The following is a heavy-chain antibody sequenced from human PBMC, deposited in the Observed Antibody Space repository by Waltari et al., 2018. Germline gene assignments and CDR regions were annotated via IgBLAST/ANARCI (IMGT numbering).Heavy chain of an antibody. D-gene: IGHD3-10*01. V-gene: IGHV3-30*02. CDR1: GFTFSGYG. Sequence: QVQLVESGGGVVEPGGSLRLSWAASGFTFSGYGMHWVRQAPGKGLEWVAFIRYDGSNKYYADSMKGRFTISRDNSKNTLYLQMNSLRAEDTAVYYCASYYCSGSYHLDYWGQGTLVTVSS. CDR3: ASYYCSGSYHLDY. J-gene: IGHJ4*02. CDR2: IRYDGSNK.